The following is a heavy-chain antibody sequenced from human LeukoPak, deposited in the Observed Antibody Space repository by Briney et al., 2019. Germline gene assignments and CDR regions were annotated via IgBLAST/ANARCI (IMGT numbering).Heavy chain of an antibody. CDR1: GGSISRYY. CDR3: ARWGYFDSSTYFVVEY. CDR2: IHYSGST. V-gene: IGHV4-59*01. D-gene: IGHD3-22*01. Sequence: PSETLSLTCAVSGGSISRYYWTWIRQPPGERLEWIGWIHYSGSTAYNPSLESRVTMSVDTSRNHISLKMTSVAAADTATYYCARWGYFDSSTYFVVEYWGQGVLVTVSS. J-gene: IGHJ4*02.